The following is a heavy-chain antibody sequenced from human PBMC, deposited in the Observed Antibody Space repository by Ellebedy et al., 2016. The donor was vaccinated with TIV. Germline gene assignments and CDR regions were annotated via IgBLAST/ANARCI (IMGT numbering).Heavy chain of an antibody. V-gene: IGHV1-2*04. CDR1: GYTFTDFY. J-gene: IGHJ3*02. CDR3: ASSRSSGTYGADAFDI. D-gene: IGHD1-26*01. CDR2: INPNSGGT. Sequence: ASVKVSCXASGYTFTDFYIHWVRQAPGQGLEWMGWINPNSGGTNYAQKFQGWVTMTRDTSISTAYMELSRLTSDDTAVYYCASSRSSGTYGADAFDIWGQGTMVIVSS.